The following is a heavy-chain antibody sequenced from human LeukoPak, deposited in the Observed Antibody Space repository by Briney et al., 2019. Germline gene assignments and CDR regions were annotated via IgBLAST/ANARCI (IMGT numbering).Heavy chain of an antibody. D-gene: IGHD3-10*01. CDR3: ARETYYSSGNVYNRIDY. CDR2: IYPKSGGT. V-gene: IGHV1-2*02. Sequence: ASVKVSCKASGYTFTDYYMHWVRQAPGQGLEWMGWIYPKSGGTLYAQKFQGRVTLTRDTSISTVYMELSRLTSDDTAVYFCARETYYSSGNVYNRIDYWGQGTLVTVSS. CDR1: GYTFTDYY. J-gene: IGHJ4*02.